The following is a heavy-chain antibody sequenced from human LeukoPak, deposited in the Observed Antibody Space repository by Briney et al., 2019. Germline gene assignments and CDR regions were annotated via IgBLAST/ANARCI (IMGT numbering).Heavy chain of an antibody. CDR1: GYSVNSGYY. Sequence: SETLSLTCTVSGYSVNSGYYWDWVRQPPGKGLEWIGGISHSGSTYYSPSLKSRVTISLDTSRNQFSLKLRSVTAADTAVYYCARLIAYYGSGGSVFDIWGQGTMVTVSS. D-gene: IGHD3-10*01. J-gene: IGHJ3*02. V-gene: IGHV4-38-2*02. CDR2: ISHSGST. CDR3: ARLIAYYGSGGSVFDI.